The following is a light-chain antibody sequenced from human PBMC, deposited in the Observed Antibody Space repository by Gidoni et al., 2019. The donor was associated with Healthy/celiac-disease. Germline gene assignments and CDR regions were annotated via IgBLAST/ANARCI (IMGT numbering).Light chain of an antibody. Sequence: ERVMTQSPATLSVSPGERATLSCRASQSVGSNVAWYQQKPGQAPRLLIYGASPSATGLPARFSGSGSGTEFTLTISILQSEDFAVYYCQQYNNWPPDTFGQGTKLEIK. CDR1: QSVGSN. CDR3: QQYNNWPPDT. J-gene: IGKJ2*01. V-gene: IGKV3-15*01. CDR2: GAS.